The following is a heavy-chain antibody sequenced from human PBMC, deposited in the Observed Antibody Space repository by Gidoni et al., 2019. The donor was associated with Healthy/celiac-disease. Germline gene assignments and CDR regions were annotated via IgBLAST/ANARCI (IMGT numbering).Heavy chain of an antibody. D-gene: IGHD2-8*01. CDR3: ARGSRFVLMVYVGRGFDY. CDR1: GGSFSGYY. CDR2: INHSGST. Sequence: QVQLQQWGAGLLKPSETLSLTCAVYGGSFSGYYWSWIRQPPGKGLEWIGEINHSGSTNYNPSLKSRVTISVDTSKNQFSLKLSSVTAADTAVYYCARGSRFVLMVYVGRGFDYWGQGTLVTVSS. J-gene: IGHJ4*02. V-gene: IGHV4-34*01.